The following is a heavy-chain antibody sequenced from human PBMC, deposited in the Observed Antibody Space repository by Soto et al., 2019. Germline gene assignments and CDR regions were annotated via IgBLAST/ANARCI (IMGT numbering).Heavy chain of an antibody. Sequence: ASVKVSCTAFGYTFTSYYMHWVRQAPGQGLEWMGIINPSGGSTSYAQKFQGRVTMTRDTSTSTVYMELSSLRSEDTAVYYCASTALVLPGGRADGSGYFRYWG. CDR3: ASTALVLPGGRADGSGYFRY. CDR1: GYTFTSYY. D-gene: IGHD3-22*01. CDR2: INPSGGST. V-gene: IGHV1-46*03. J-gene: IGHJ4*01.